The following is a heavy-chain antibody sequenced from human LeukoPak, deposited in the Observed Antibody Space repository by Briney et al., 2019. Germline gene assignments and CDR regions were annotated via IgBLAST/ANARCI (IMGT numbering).Heavy chain of an antibody. CDR1: GFTFSNYY. CDR3: ARDENDDYLGGLDY. CDR2: ITHDGNHK. Sequence: GGSLRLSCVASGFTFSNYYMHWVRQAPGKGLEWVAVITHDGNHKYNADSVKGRFTISRDNSKNTVYLQMNSLRAEDTAVYYCARDENDDYLGGLDYWGQGALVTVSS. J-gene: IGHJ4*02. D-gene: IGHD3-16*01. V-gene: IGHV3-30*03.